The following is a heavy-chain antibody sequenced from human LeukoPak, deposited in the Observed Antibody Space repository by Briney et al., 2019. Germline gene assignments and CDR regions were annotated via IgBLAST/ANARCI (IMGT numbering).Heavy chain of an antibody. Sequence: PSETLSLTCTVSGGSISSSNHYWGWIRQPPGKGLEWIGYIYYSGSTHYNPSLKSRVTISVDTSKNQISLKLSSVTAADTAVYYCARDLWSSSWFSNWFDPWGQGTLVTVSS. CDR3: ARDLWSSSWFSNWFDP. J-gene: IGHJ5*02. D-gene: IGHD6-13*01. V-gene: IGHV4-61*01. CDR1: GGSISSSNHY. CDR2: IYYSGST.